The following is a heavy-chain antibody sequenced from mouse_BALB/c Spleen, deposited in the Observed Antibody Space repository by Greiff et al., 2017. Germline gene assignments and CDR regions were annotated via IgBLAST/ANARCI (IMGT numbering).Heavy chain of an antibody. J-gene: IGHJ2*01. D-gene: IGHD2-14*01. Sequence: QVQLQQSGAELARPGASVKMSCKASGYTFTSYTMHWVKQRPGQGLEWIGYINPSSGYTNYNQKFKDKATLTADKSSSTAYMQLSSLTSEDSAVYYCARLGDRLYYFDYWGQGTTLTVSS. CDR2: INPSSGYT. CDR1: GYTFTSYT. CDR3: ARLGDRLYYFDY. V-gene: IGHV1-4*01.